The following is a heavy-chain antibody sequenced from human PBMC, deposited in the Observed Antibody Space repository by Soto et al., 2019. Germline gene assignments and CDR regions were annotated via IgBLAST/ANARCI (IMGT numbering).Heavy chain of an antibody. Sequence: QVQLVESGGGLVKPGGSLRLSCAASGFTFSDSYMSWIRQAPGKGLEWVSYISNSGRTIDYADSVKGRFTISRDNAKNSLHLQMSSLRADDTAVYYCARVKRYHDGVLAADIWGQGTMVTVSS. CDR3: ARVKRYHDGVLAADI. D-gene: IGHD2-21*01. CDR1: GFTFSDSY. V-gene: IGHV3-11*01. J-gene: IGHJ3*02. CDR2: ISNSGRTI.